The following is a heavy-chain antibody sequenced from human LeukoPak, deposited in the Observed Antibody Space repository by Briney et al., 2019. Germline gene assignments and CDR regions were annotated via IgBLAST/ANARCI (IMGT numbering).Heavy chain of an antibody. CDR2: ISPSNGNT. V-gene: IGHV1-18*01. Sequence: ASVKVSCKASHYTFTSYSINWVRQAPGQGLEWMGWISPSNGNTEYAEKIQGRVTMTVDTSTRTVYMELRSLQSDDTAVYYCAKDSWWEFQEYFFDDWGQGTLVTVSS. D-gene: IGHD1-26*01. CDR3: AKDSWWEFQEYFFDD. CDR1: HYTFTSYS. J-gene: IGHJ4*02.